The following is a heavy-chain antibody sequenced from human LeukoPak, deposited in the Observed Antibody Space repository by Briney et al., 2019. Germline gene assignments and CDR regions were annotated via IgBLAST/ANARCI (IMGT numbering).Heavy chain of an antibody. Sequence: GGSLRLSCVASGFAFNNYTMNWVRQAPGKGLEWVSSISSSSSYIYYADSVKGRFTISRDNAKNSLYLQMNSLRAEDTAVYYCAREKDTIDAFGIWGQGTMVTVSS. CDR1: GFAFNNYT. CDR2: ISSSSSYI. D-gene: IGHD2-15*01. V-gene: IGHV3-21*01. CDR3: AREKDTIDAFGI. J-gene: IGHJ3*02.